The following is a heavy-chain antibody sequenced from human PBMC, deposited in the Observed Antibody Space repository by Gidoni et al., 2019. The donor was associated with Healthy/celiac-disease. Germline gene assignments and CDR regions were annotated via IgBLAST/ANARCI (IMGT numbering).Heavy chain of an antibody. CDR2: IWYDGSNK. CDR3: ARDSGGYDVFNYVGYFDY. D-gene: IGHD5-12*01. V-gene: IGHV3-33*01. CDR1: GFTFSSYG. Sequence: QVQLVASGGGVVQPGRSLRLSCAASGFTFSSYGMHWVRQAPGKGLVWVAVIWYDGSNKYYADSVKGRFTISRDNSKNTLYLQMNSLRAEDTAVYYCARDSGGYDVFNYVGYFDYWGQGTLVTVSS. J-gene: IGHJ4*02.